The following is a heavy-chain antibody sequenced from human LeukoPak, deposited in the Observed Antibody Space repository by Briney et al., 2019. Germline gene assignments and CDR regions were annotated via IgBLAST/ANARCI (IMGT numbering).Heavy chain of an antibody. CDR3: AKDLIWFGELGDYGMDV. Sequence: GGSLRLSCAASGFTFDDYAMHWARQAPGKGLEWVSGISWNSGSIGYADSVKGRFTISRDNAKNSLYLQMNSLRAEDTALYYCAKDLIWFGELGDYGMDVWGQGTTVTVSS. CDR2: ISWNSGSI. D-gene: IGHD3-10*01. J-gene: IGHJ6*02. V-gene: IGHV3-9*01. CDR1: GFTFDDYA.